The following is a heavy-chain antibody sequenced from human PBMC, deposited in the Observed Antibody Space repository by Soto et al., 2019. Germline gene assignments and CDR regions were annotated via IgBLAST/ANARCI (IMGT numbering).Heavy chain of an antibody. Sequence: KPSETLSLTCTVSGGSISSGDYYWSWIRQPPGKGLEWIGYIYYSGSTYYNPSLKSRVTISVDTSKNQFSLKLSSVTAADTAVYYCARTIRYFDWLYWFDPWGQGTLVTVSS. CDR1: GGSISSGDYY. V-gene: IGHV4-30-4*01. CDR2: IYYSGST. D-gene: IGHD3-9*01. CDR3: ARTIRYFDWLYWFDP. J-gene: IGHJ5*02.